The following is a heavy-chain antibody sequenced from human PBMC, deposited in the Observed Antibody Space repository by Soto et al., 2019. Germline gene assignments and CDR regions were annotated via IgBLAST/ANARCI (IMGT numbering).Heavy chain of an antibody. D-gene: IGHD4-17*01. J-gene: IGHJ4*02. V-gene: IGHV4-39*01. CDR1: GGSVTNSSYY. CDR2: VYYRGRS. CDR3: VSQRTTVPTQAYFDY. Sequence: SETLSLTCTVSGGSVTNSSYYWCWIRQSPGKGLEWIGSVYYRGRSYSKSSVKSRVTISVDTSKNRFSLSLNSVTASDTAVYFCVSQRTTVPTQAYFDYWGPGALVTVSS.